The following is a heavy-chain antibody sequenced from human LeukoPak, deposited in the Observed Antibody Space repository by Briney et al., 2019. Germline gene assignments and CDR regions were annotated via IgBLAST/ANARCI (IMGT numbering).Heavy chain of an antibody. CDR1: GFTFSSYS. Sequence: GGSLRLSCAASGFTFSSYSMNWVRQAPGKGLEWVSSISSSSSYIYYADSAKGRFTISRDNAKNSLYLQMNSLRAEDTAVYYCARDKGVAGEPYYSDYWGQGTLVTVSS. D-gene: IGHD6-19*01. J-gene: IGHJ4*02. V-gene: IGHV3-21*01. CDR2: ISSSSSYI. CDR3: ARDKGVAGEPYYSDY.